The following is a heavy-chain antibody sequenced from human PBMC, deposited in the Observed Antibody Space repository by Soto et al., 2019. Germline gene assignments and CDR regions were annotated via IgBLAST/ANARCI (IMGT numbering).Heavy chain of an antibody. CDR1: GFTFSSYG. Sequence: QVQLVESGGGVVQPGRSLRLSCAASGFTFSSYGMHWVRQAPGKGLEWVAVIWYDGSNKYYADSVKGRFTISRDNSKNTLYLQMNSLRAGDTAVYYCARDSRPSSIAAVRNWGQGTLVTVSS. CDR2: IWYDGSNK. CDR3: ARDSRPSSIAAVRN. D-gene: IGHD6-6*01. V-gene: IGHV3-33*01. J-gene: IGHJ4*02.